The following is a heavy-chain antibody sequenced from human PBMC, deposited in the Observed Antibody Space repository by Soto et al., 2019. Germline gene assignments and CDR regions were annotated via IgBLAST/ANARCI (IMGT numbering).Heavy chain of an antibody. CDR3: ARGGMIRSLAPRYYYYGMDV. V-gene: IGHV1-69*13. CDR2: IIPIFGTA. CDR1: GGTFSSYA. J-gene: IGHJ6*02. D-gene: IGHD3-10*01. Sequence: ASVKVSCKASGGTFSSYAISWVRQAPGQGLEWMGGIIPIFGTANYAQKFQGRVTITADESTSTAYMELSSLRSEDTAVYYCARGGMIRSLAPRYYYYGMDVWGQGTTVTVSS.